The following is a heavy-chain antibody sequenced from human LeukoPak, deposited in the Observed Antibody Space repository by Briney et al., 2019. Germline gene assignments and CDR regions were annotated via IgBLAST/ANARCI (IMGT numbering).Heavy chain of an antibody. CDR1: VFSFSSYG. CDR3: AELGITMIGGV. Sequence: GGSLRLSCAASVFSFSSYGIHWVRQAPGKGLEWVAVISYDGKNKYYADSLKGRFTISRDNAKTSLYLQMNSLRAEDTAVYYCAELGITMIGGVWGKGTTVTISS. V-gene: IGHV3-30*18. CDR2: ISYDGKNK. D-gene: IGHD3-10*02. J-gene: IGHJ6*04.